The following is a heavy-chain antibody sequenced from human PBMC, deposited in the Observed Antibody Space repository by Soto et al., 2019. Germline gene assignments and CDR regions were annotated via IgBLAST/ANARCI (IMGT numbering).Heavy chain of an antibody. J-gene: IGHJ6*02. Sequence: SVKVSCKASGGTFSSYAISWVRQAPGQGLEWMGGIIPIFGTANYAQKFQGRVTITADESTSTAYMELSSLRSEDTAVYYCARDISHRDIVVVPAARSDSNYGMDVWGQGTTVTVSS. D-gene: IGHD2-2*01. CDR3: ARDISHRDIVVVPAARSDSNYGMDV. V-gene: IGHV1-69*13. CDR1: GGTFSSYA. CDR2: IIPIFGTA.